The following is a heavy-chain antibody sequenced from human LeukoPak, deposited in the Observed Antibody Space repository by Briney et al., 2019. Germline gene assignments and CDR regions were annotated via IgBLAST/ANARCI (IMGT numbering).Heavy chain of an antibody. CDR3: AKSFDPSGGASGWTWTMDC. CDR1: GLTFSSYA. CDR2: ISGSGGAT. V-gene: IGHV3-23*01. Sequence: GGSLRLSCAASGLTFSSYAMTWVRQTPGKGLEWVAAISGSGGATYYADFAKGRFSISRDNSENTLYLQMYSLRAEDTAVYHCAKSFDPSGGASGWTWTMDCWGQGTLVIVSS. J-gene: IGHJ4*02. D-gene: IGHD6-25*01.